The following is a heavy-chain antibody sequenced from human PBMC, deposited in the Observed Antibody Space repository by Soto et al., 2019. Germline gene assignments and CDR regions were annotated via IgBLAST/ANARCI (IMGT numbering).Heavy chain of an antibody. Sequence: SETLSLTCTVSGGSISSSSYYWGWIRQPPGKGLEWIGSIYYSGSTYYNPSLKSRVTISVDTSKNQFSLKLSSVTAADTAVYYCASHLVVVVPADFDYWGQGTLVTVSS. CDR2: IYYSGST. J-gene: IGHJ4*02. V-gene: IGHV4-39*01. CDR1: GGSISSSSYY. CDR3: ASHLVVVVPADFDY. D-gene: IGHD2-2*01.